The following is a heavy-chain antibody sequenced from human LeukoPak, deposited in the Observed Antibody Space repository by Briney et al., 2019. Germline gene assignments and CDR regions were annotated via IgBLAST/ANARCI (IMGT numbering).Heavy chain of an antibody. CDR3: ARDHITMVRGVIYDAFDI. D-gene: IGHD3-10*01. CDR1: GFTVSSNY. J-gene: IGHJ3*02. Sequence: GGSLRLSCAASGFTVSSNYMSWVRQAPGKGLEWVSVIYSGGSTYYADSVKGRFTISRDNSKNTLYLQMNSLRAEDTAVYYRARDHITMVRGVIYDAFDIWGQGTMVTVSS. V-gene: IGHV3-53*01. CDR2: IYSGGST.